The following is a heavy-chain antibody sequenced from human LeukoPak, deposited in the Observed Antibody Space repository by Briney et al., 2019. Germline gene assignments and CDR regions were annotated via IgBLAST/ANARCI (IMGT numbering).Heavy chain of an antibody. D-gene: IGHD5-18*01. CDR1: GFTFSSYA. CDR2: IWYDGSNK. CDR3: ARDSYGLDC. V-gene: IGHV3-33*01. J-gene: IGHJ4*02. Sequence: PGRSLRLSCAASGFTFSSYAMHWVRQAPGKGLEWVAVIWYDGSNKYYADSVKGRFTISRDNSKNTLYLQMNSLRAEDTAVYYCARDSYGLDCWGQGTLVTVSS.